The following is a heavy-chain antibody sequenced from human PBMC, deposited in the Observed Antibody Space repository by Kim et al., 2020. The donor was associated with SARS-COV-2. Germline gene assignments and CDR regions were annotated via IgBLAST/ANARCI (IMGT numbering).Heavy chain of an antibody. D-gene: IGHD2-21*02. V-gene: IGHV3-49*03. CDR1: GFTFGDYA. CDR2: IRSKAYGGTT. CDR3: TRAIVVVTAIYYYYYGMDV. Sequence: GGSLRLSCTASGFTFGDYAMSWFRQAPGKGLEWVGFIRSKAYGGTTEYAASVKGRFTISRDDSKSIAYLQMNSLKTEDTAVYYCTRAIVVVTAIYYYYYGMDVWGQGTTVTVSS. J-gene: IGHJ6*02.